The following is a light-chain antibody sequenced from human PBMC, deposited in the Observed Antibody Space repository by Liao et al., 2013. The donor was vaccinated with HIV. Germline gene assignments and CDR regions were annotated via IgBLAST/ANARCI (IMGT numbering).Light chain of an antibody. Sequence: SYAVTQPPSVSVSPGQTASITCSGDRLGDKYACWYQQKPGQSPVLVIYQDTKRPSGIPERFSGSNSGNTATLSISGTQAMDEADYYCQAWDFNTNYVFGAGTKVSVL. CDR1: RLGDKY. CDR3: QAWDFNTNYV. CDR2: QDT. J-gene: IGLJ1*01. V-gene: IGLV3-1*01.